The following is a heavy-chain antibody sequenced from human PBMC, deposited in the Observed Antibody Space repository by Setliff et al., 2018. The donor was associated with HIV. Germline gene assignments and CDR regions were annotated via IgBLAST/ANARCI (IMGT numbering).Heavy chain of an antibody. D-gene: IGHD1-20*01. J-gene: IGHJ4*02. CDR1: GGSISSYY. V-gene: IGHV4-59*08. CDR2: IYYSGST. CDR3: ARHGIRNWNDVGFDL. Sequence: SETLSLTCTVSGGSISSYYWSWIRQPPGKRLEWIGYIYYSGSTNYNPSLKGRVTISVDTSKNQFSLKLSPVTAADTALYYCARHGIRNWNDVGFDLWGQGTLVTVSS.